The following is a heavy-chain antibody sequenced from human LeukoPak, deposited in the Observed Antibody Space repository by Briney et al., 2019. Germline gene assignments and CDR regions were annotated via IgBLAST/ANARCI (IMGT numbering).Heavy chain of an antibody. J-gene: IGHJ4*02. V-gene: IGHV1-2*02. CDR3: ARDLGFAAHLGLDY. D-gene: IGHD3-16*01. Sequence: ASVKVSCKASGYTFTGYYMHWVRQAPGQGLEWMGWIDPNSGDTRYAQKFQGRVTMTRDTSISTVYMELSSLRSEDTAVYYCARDLGFAAHLGLDYWGQGTLVTVSS. CDR2: IDPNSGDT. CDR1: GYTFTGYY.